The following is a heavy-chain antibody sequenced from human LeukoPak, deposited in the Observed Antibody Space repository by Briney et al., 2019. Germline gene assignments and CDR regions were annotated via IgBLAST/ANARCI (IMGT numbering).Heavy chain of an antibody. CDR1: GFTFSSYE. D-gene: IGHD1-1*01. Sequence: GSLRLSCAASGFTFSSYEMNWVRQAPGKRLEWVSAITGDGTTTYYADSVKGRFTISRDNSKNMLYLQMSSLRAEDTAVYYCAKMNGYFEYWGQGALVPVSS. V-gene: IGHV3-23*01. CDR3: AKMNGYFEY. CDR2: ITGDGTTT. J-gene: IGHJ4*02.